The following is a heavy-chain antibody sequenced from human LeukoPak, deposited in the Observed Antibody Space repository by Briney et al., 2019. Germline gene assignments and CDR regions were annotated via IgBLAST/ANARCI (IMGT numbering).Heavy chain of an antibody. V-gene: IGHV3-23*01. J-gene: IGHJ6*02. Sequence: GGSLRLSCTASGFTFTDYAMSWVRQAPGEGLEWVSAISGDGGGYTYYADSVKGRFTISRVNSKNTLYLEMNSLRAEDTAVYYCAKDGSYYYGSGSYYHYYYYGMDVWGQGTTVTVSS. CDR3: AKDGSYYYGSGSYYHYYYYGMDV. CDR2: ISGDGGGYT. D-gene: IGHD3-10*01. CDR1: GFTFTDYA.